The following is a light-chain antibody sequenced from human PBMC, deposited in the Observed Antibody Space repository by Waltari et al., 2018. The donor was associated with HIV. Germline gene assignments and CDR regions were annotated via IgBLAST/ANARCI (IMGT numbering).Light chain of an antibody. CDR1: DSNIGRNT. J-gene: IGLJ3*02. CDR2: NNN. V-gene: IGLV1-44*01. Sequence: GQRVSISCSGTDSNIGRNTVNWYQHLPGTAPKLLMYNNNERPSGVPDRFSGSKSGTSASLAISGLQSDDEANYYCATWDDSLRGRVFGGGTKLTVL. CDR3: ATWDDSLRGRV.